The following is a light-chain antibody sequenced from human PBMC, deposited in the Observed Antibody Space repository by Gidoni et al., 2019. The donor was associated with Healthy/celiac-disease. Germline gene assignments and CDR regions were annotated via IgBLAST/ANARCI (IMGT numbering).Light chain of an antibody. Sequence: QSVLTQPPSVSGAPGQRVPISCTGSRSNIGAGYDVHWSQQLPGTAPKLLIYGNSNRPSGVPDRFSGSKSGTSASLAITGLQAEDEADYYCQSYDSSLSGSVFGGGTKLTVL. V-gene: IGLV1-40*01. CDR1: RSNIGAGYD. CDR3: QSYDSSLSGSV. CDR2: GNS. J-gene: IGLJ2*01.